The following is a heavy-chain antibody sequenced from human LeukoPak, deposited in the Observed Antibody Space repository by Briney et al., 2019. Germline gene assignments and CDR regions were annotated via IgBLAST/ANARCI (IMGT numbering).Heavy chain of an antibody. J-gene: IGHJ4*02. CDR2: ISAYNGNT. Sequence: ASVKVSCKASGYTFINFAMNWVRQAPGQGLEWMGWISAYNGNTNYAQKLQGRVTMTTDTSTSTAYMELRSLRSDDAAVYYCASTPCGSGSYLFDYWGQGTLVTVSS. V-gene: IGHV1-18*01. D-gene: IGHD3-10*01. CDR3: ASTPCGSGSYLFDY. CDR1: GYTFINFA.